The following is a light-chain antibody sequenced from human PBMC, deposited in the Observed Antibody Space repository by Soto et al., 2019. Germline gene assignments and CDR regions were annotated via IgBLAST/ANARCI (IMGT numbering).Light chain of an antibody. V-gene: IGKV3-15*01. CDR2: GAS. J-gene: IGKJ5*01. CDR3: QQYGSSPIT. Sequence: EIVMTQSPATLSVSPGERVTLSCRASQSVSSRLAWYQQKPGQSPRLLIYGASTRATGIPARFSGSGSGTEFTLTISSLQSEDFAVYYCQQYGSSPITFGQGTRLEIK. CDR1: QSVSSR.